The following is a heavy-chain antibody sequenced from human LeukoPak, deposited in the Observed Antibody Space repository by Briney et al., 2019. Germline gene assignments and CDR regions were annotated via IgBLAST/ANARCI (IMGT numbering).Heavy chain of an antibody. CDR1: GFTFSSYS. J-gene: IGHJ4*02. CDR3: ARGPSGYHNT. CDR2: IRYDGSNK. D-gene: IGHD5-12*01. Sequence: GSLRLSCAASGFTFSSYSMNWVRQAPGKGLEWVAFIRYDGSNKYYADSVKGRFTISRDNSKNTLYLQMNSLRAEDTAVYYCARGPSGYHNTGGQGTLVTVSS. V-gene: IGHV3-30*02.